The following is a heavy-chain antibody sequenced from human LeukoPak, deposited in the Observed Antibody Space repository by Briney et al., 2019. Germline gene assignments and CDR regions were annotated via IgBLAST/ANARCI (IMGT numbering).Heavy chain of an antibody. V-gene: IGHV1-8*01. J-gene: IGHJ4*02. D-gene: IGHD3-3*01. CDR1: GYIFTSYD. CDR2: MNPNSGNT. Sequence: GASVKVSCKASGYIFTSYDINWVRQATGQGLEWMGWMNPNSGNTGYAQKFQGRVTMTRNTSISTAYMELSSLRSEDTAVYYCAREGTYYDFWSGYYQNRLFDYWGQGTLVTVSS. CDR3: AREGTYYDFWSGYYQNRLFDY.